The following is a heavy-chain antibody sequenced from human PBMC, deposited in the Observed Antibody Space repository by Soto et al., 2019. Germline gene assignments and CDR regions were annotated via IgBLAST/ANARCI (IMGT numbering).Heavy chain of an antibody. CDR3: ARDGGAY. CDR1: GFTFSSYA. CDR2: MSYDGSNK. J-gene: IGHJ4*02. V-gene: IGHV3-30-3*01. D-gene: IGHD3-16*01. Sequence: QVQLVESGGGVVQPGRSLRLSCAASGFTFSSYAMHWVRRAPGKGLEWMAVMSYDGSNKYYADSVKGRFTISRDNSKNTLYLQMNSLRPEDTALYYCARDGGAYGGQGTLVIVSS.